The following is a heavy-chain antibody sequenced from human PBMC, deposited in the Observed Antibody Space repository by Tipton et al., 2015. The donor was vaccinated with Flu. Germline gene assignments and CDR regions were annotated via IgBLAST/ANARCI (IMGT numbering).Heavy chain of an antibody. J-gene: IGHJ4*02. CDR1: GFTFSRHG. D-gene: IGHD3-22*01. Sequence: AASGFTFSRHGMHWVRQAPGKGLEWVAVIWYDGINKDYADSVKGRFTISRDNSKNTLYLQMNSLRVEDTALYYCARIKGDSSGYSDYWGQGSLVTVSS. V-gene: IGHV3-33*01. CDR3: ARIKGDSSGYSDY. CDR2: IWYDGINK.